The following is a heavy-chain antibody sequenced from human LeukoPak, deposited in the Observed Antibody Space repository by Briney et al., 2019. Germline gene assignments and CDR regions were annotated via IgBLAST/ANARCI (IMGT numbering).Heavy chain of an antibody. V-gene: IGHV1-8*01. CDR1: GYTFTSYD. CDR2: MNPNSGNT. Sequence: ASVKVSCKASGYTFTSYDINWVRQATGQGLEWMGWMNPNSGNTGYAQKFQGRVTMTRNTSISTAYMELSSLRSEDTAVYYCAREVAPTYYHYMDVWGKGATVSISS. CDR3: AREVAPTYYHYMDV. J-gene: IGHJ6*03.